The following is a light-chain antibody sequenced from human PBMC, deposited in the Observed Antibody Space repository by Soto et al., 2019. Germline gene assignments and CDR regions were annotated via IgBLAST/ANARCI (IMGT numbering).Light chain of an antibody. Sequence: QSVLTQPASVSGSPGQSITISCSGSSSDIGGYNYVSWYQQHPGMVPKLIIFEVTNRPSGVSHRFSGSKSGNTASLNITGLQAEDEADYYCSSYSRTNTLVFGGGTKLTVL. V-gene: IGLV2-14*01. CDR1: SSDIGGYNY. CDR2: EVT. J-gene: IGLJ2*01. CDR3: SSYSRTNTLV.